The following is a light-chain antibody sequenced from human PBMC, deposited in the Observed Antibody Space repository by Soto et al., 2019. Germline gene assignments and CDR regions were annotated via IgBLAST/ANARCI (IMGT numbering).Light chain of an antibody. CDR2: EVT. CDR1: SSDVGGYNF. Sequence: QSVLTQPASVSESPGQSITISCTGTSSDVGGYNFVSWYQQNPGDAPKLLIYEVTNRPSGVSNRFSGSKSDNTASLTISGLQAEDEADYYCSSYTNTNTWVFGGGTKLTVL. V-gene: IGLV2-14*01. J-gene: IGLJ3*02. CDR3: SSYTNTNTWV.